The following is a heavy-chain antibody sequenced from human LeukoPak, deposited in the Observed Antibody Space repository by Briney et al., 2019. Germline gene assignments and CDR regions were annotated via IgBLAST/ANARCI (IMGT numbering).Heavy chain of an antibody. D-gene: IGHD1-1*01. CDR2: IYHSGST. Sequence: SETLSLTCTVSGYSISSGNYWGWIRQPPGKGLEWIGSIYHSGSTYYNPSLKSRVTISVDTSKNQFSLKLSSVTAADTAVYYCARNLDDGSFQHWGQGTLVTVSS. CDR3: ARNLDDGSFQH. CDR1: GYSISSGNY. J-gene: IGHJ1*01. V-gene: IGHV4-38-2*02.